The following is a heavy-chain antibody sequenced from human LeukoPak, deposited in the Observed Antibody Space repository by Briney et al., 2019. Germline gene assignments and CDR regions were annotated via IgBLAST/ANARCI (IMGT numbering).Heavy chain of an antibody. J-gene: IGHJ3*02. V-gene: IGHV3-21*01. Sequence: RGSLRLSCAPSGLTSNTYSTNWVSHAPGKGLEWVSSIISISSYIYYANSVKGRFTISRDNAKNSLYLQMNSLRAEETAVYYCARGYYYDSSGYDAFDIWGQKTMVTVSS. D-gene: IGHD3-22*01. CDR2: IISISSYI. CDR3: ARGYYYDSSGYDAFDI. CDR1: GLTSNTYS.